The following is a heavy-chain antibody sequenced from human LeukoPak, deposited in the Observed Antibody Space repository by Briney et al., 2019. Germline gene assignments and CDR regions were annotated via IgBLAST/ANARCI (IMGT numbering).Heavy chain of an antibody. CDR1: GYTFTSYG. J-gene: IGHJ5*02. D-gene: IGHD2-8*01. Sequence: GASVKVSCKPSGYTFTSYGINWVRQAPGQGLEWLGWISAYYGNANTKYAQKFQGRVTLTADTSTSTAYMEIRSLTSDDTAVYYCARGCANKACYFFGRIFDPGAREPWSPSPQ. CDR3: ARGCANKACYFFGRIFDP. CDR2: ISAYYGNANT. V-gene: IGHV1-18*01.